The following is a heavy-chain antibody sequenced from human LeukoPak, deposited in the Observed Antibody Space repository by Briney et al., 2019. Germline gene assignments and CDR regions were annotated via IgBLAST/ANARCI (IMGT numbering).Heavy chain of an antibody. V-gene: IGHV3-23*01. D-gene: IGHD2-2*01. CDR1: GFTFSSYA. Sequence: GGSLRLSCAASGFTFSSYAMSWVRQAPGKGLEWVSAISGSGGSTYYADSVKGRFTISRDTSKNTLYLQMNSLRAEDTAVYYCAKRLTDIVVVPAAKSHWGQGTLVTVSS. J-gene: IGHJ4*02. CDR2: ISGSGGST. CDR3: AKRLTDIVVVPAAKSH.